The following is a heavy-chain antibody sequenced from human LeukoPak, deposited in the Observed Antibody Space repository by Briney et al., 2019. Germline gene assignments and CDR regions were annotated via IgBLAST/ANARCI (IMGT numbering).Heavy chain of an antibody. CDR2: IKQDGSEK. D-gene: IGHD3-3*01. CDR3: AKSSNYDFWSGYYGYYFDY. Sequence: GGSLRLSCAASGFTFSSYWMSWVRQAPGKGLEWVANIKQDGSEKYYVDSVKGRFTISRDNAKNSLYLQMNSLRAEDMALYYCAKSSNYDFWSGYYGYYFDYWGQGTLVTVSS. V-gene: IGHV3-7*03. CDR1: GFTFSSYW. J-gene: IGHJ4*02.